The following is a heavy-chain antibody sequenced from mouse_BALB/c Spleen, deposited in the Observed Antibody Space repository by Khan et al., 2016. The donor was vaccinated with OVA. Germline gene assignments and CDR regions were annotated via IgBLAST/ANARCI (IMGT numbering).Heavy chain of an antibody. CDR1: GFSLTDYG. D-gene: IGHD2-12*01. CDR2: IWGGGIT. CDR3: AKRLIRYPYDFDY. Sequence: VQLKESGPGLVAPSQSLSITCTVSGFSLTDYGVSWIRQPPGKGLEWLGVIWGGGITYYNSALKSRLSISKDNSKSQVFLKMTSLQTDDTSRYDGAKRLIRYPYDFDYWGQGTTLTVSS. J-gene: IGHJ2*01. V-gene: IGHV2-6-5*01.